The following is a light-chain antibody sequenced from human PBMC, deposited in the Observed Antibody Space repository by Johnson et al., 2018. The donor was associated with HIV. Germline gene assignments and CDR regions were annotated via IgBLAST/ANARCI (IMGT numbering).Light chain of an antibody. CDR2: ENN. Sequence: QSVLTQPPSVSAAPGQKVTISCSGSSSNIGNNYISWYQQLPGTAPKLLIYENNKRPSGIPDRFSGSKSGTSATLGITGLQTGDEADYYCGTLDSSLSARNVFGTGTKVTAL. V-gene: IGLV1-51*02. J-gene: IGLJ1*01. CDR1: SSNIGNNY. CDR3: GTLDSSLSARNV.